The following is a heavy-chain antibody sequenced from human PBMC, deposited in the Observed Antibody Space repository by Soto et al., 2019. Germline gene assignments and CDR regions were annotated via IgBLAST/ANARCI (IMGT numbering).Heavy chain of an antibody. J-gene: IGHJ5*02. CDR2: IFYSGGT. V-gene: IGHV4-39*01. CDR1: GGSILDSTYY. D-gene: IGHD3-22*01. CDR3: ARQASGYYYGGFDP. Sequence: QLLLQESGPGLVKPSETLSLTCTVSGGSILDSTYYWAWIRQSPGKVLEWIGTIFYSGGTFYTPSRKSRVTLSVDTSNNQFSLKRSSVTAADTAVYYCARQASGYYYGGFDPWGQGTLVTVSS.